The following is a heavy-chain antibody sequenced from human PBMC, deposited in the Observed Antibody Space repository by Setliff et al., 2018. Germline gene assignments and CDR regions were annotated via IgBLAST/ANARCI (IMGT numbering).Heavy chain of an antibody. V-gene: IGHV3-30*04. CDR1: GFTFSHYP. CDR3: ARDLTSGWYAGSAY. Sequence: PGGSLRLSCEASGFTFSHYPMHWVRQAPGKGLEWVAVILYDGSNEYYADSVKGRFTISRDNSKDTLYLQMNSLRVDDAAVYYCARDLTSGWYAGSAYWGQGTLVTVSS. D-gene: IGHD6-13*01. J-gene: IGHJ4*02. CDR2: ILYDGSNE.